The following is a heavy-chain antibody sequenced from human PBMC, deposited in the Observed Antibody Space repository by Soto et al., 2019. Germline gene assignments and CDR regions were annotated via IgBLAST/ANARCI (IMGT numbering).Heavy chain of an antibody. Sequence: PGESLKISCKAIGYTFTKYWIGGVRQTPGKGLEWMGIIFPGDSDTRYNPSFEGQVTVSADESISTAYLQWNTLKASDTAMYYCVRPNFGALTHFDFWGQGTLVTVSS. V-gene: IGHV5-51*01. CDR3: VRPNFGALTHFDF. CDR2: IFPGDSDT. CDR1: GYTFTKYW. J-gene: IGHJ4*02. D-gene: IGHD3-16*01.